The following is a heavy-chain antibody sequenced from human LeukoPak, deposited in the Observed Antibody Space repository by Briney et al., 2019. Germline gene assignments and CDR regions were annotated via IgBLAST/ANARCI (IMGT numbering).Heavy chain of an antibody. D-gene: IGHD2-8*01. CDR1: GFTFSSYA. CDR2: ISDSGDYT. CDR3: AKDTSIGKYCTNGVCSPFDY. J-gene: IGHJ4*02. Sequence: PGGSLRLSCAGSGFTFSSYAMSWVRQAPGQGLEWVSVISDSGDYTSYADSVRGRFTISRDNSRNTLYLQMISLRPEDTAVYYCAKDTSIGKYCTNGVCSPFDYWSQGTLVTVSS. V-gene: IGHV3-23*01.